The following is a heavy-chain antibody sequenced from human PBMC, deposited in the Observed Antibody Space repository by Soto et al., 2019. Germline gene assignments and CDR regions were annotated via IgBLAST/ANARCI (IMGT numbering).Heavy chain of an antibody. D-gene: IGHD1-26*01. CDR3: ARDGVGATTFFGFLDY. CDR1: ACVYIGHR. J-gene: IGHJ4*02. Sequence: GGSLRQTCVASACVYIGHRLNLVSQAPGKGLEWVAIIRYDGSDEHYGDSVKGRFTISRDNSKNMLYLQMNSLRAEDTAVYYCARDGVGATTFFGFLDYWGQGTLVTVSS. V-gene: IGHV3-33*08. CDR2: IRYDGSDE.